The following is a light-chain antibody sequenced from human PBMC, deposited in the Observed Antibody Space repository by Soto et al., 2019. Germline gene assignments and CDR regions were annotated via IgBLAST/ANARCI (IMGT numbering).Light chain of an antibody. CDR3: SSYAGTNTDYV. V-gene: IGLV2-14*01. CDR2: EVS. CDR1: SSDVGGYNY. J-gene: IGLJ1*01. Sequence: QSALTQPASVSGSPGQSITISCTGTSSDVGGYNYVSWSQQHPGKAPQLMIYEVSNRPSGVSNRFSGSKSGNTASLTISGLQAEDEADYYCSSYAGTNTDYVFGTGTKLTVL.